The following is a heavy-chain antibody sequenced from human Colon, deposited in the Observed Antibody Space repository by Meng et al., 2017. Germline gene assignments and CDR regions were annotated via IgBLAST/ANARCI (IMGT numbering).Heavy chain of an antibody. J-gene: IGHJ4*02. Sequence: QVRLQESGQGRLKPAETLSLTCTVSVGSISSSYWGWIRQPPGKRPEWIGYINYSGNTNYNPSLKTRVTMSVDTSKNQISLRLSSVTAADTAVYYCATTAGTWHPFSYWGQGTLVTVSS. CDR3: ATTAGTWHPFSY. D-gene: IGHD1-1*01. CDR2: INYSGNT. V-gene: IGHV4-59*01. CDR1: VGSISSSY.